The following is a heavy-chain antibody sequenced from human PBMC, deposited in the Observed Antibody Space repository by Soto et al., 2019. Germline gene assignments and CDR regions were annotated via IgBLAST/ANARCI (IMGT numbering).Heavy chain of an antibody. D-gene: IGHD2-2*01. V-gene: IGHV2-5*01. Sequence: QITLKESGPTLVKPTQTLTLTCTFSGFSLSTTGVGVGWIRQPPGKALEWLALIYWNDDKRYSPSLKNRLTITKDPAKNQVVLTMTNMDTVDTATYYCAHSVYARPGFDPWGHGTLVTVSS. CDR1: GFSLSTTGVG. CDR2: IYWNDDK. CDR3: AHSVYARPGFDP. J-gene: IGHJ5*02.